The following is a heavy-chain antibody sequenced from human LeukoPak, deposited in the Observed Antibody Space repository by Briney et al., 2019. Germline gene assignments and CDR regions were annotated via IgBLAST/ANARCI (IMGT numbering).Heavy chain of an antibody. CDR3: ATYDVLTGFEY. CDR1: GGTLSDHV. D-gene: IGHD3-9*01. J-gene: IGHJ4*02. V-gene: IGHV1-69*13. Sequence: ASVEVSCKASGGTLSDHVISWVRQAPGHGLEWMGGIIPLKGTSKLTQKLQDRATISADESTNTVYMEVRSLRSEDTALYYCATYDVLTGFEYWGQGTLVIVSS. CDR2: IIPLKGTS.